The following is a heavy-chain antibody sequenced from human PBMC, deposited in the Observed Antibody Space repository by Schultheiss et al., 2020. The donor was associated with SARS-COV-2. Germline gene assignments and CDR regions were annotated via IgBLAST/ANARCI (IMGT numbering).Heavy chain of an antibody. V-gene: IGHV4-39*01. CDR1: GGSISSSSYY. Sequence: SQTLSLTCTVSGGSISSSSYYWSWIRQPPGKGLEWIGYIYHSGSTYYNPSLKSRVTISVDTSKNQFSLKLSSVTAADTAVYYCARHGDSTSDFDYWGQGTLVTVSS. J-gene: IGHJ4*02. D-gene: IGHD2-2*01. CDR3: ARHGDSTSDFDY. CDR2: IYHSGST.